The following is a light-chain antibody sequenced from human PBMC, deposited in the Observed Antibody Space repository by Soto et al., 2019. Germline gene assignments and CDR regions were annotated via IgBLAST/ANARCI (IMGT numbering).Light chain of an antibody. J-gene: IGKJ4*01. Sequence: DIGMTQSPDSRAVSLVESATINFKSIQSVLYSSDSKNYLTWYQQKPGQPPKLLIYWASTRESGVPDRFSGSGSGTDFTLTISSLQAEDVAVYYCQQYYTTPLTFGGGTKVDIK. V-gene: IGKV4-1*01. CDR3: QQYYTTPLT. CDR1: QSVLYSSDSKNY. CDR2: WAS.